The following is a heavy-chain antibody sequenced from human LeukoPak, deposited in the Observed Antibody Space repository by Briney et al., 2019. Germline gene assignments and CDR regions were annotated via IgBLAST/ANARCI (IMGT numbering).Heavy chain of an antibody. J-gene: IGHJ6*03. Sequence: SSETLSLTCTVSGGSISSSSYYWGWIRQPPGKGLEWIGSIYYSGSTYYNPSLKSRVTISVDTSKNQFSLKLSSVTAADTAVYYCARGETKWGSSSWGYYYYYMDVWGKGTTVTISS. CDR2: IYYSGST. CDR3: ARGETKWGSSSWGYYYYYMDV. CDR1: GGSISSSSYY. D-gene: IGHD6-13*01. V-gene: IGHV4-39*07.